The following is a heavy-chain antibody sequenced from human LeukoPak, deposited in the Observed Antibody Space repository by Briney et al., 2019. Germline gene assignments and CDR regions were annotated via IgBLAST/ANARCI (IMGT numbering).Heavy chain of an antibody. D-gene: IGHD6-13*01. CDR1: GGSISSSSYY. V-gene: IGHV4-39*01. Sequence: PSETLSLTCTASGGSISSSSYYWGWIRQPPGKGLEWIGSIYYSGSTYYNPSLKSRVTISVDTSKNQFSLKLSSVTAADTAVYYCARGSSSWYYYMDVWGKGTTVTVSS. CDR2: IYYSGST. CDR3: ARGSSSWYYYMDV. J-gene: IGHJ6*03.